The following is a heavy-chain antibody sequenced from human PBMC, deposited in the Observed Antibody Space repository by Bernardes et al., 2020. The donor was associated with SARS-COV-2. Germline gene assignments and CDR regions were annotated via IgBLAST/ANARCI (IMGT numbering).Heavy chain of an antibody. Sequence: GGSLRLSCAASGFTFSIYAMSWVRHAPGKGLEWVSTITSSGCSTYYADSVRGRFTISRDNSRNTLYLQMNSLRAEDTAVYYCAKVANSGYGSFDCWGQGTLVAVSS. D-gene: IGHD5-12*01. V-gene: IGHV3-23*01. J-gene: IGHJ4*02. CDR1: GFTFSIYA. CDR3: AKVANSGYGSFDC. CDR2: ITSSGCST.